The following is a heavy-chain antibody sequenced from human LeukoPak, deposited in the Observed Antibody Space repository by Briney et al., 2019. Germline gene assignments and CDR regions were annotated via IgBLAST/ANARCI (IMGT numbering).Heavy chain of an antibody. V-gene: IGHV4-39*01. Sequence: SETLSLTCTVSGGSISSSSYYWGWIRQPPGKGLEWIGSIYYSGSTYYNPSLKSRVTISVDTSKYQFSLKLSSVTAADTAVYYCARRRTTYYYDSSGYSQLVYYYYMDVWGKGTTVTVSS. CDR3: ARRRTTYYYDSSGYSQLVYYYYMDV. CDR1: GGSISSSSYY. D-gene: IGHD3-22*01. CDR2: IYYSGST. J-gene: IGHJ6*03.